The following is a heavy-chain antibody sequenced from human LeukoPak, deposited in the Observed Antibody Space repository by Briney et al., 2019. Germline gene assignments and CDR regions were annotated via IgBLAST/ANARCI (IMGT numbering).Heavy chain of an antibody. Sequence: GGSLRLSCAASGFTFSSYAMSWVRQAPGKGLEWVSAISGSGGSTYYADSVKGRFTISGDNSKNTLYLQMNSLRAEDTAVYYCAKDPYSGSYYTAFDIWGQGTMVTVSS. CDR1: GFTFSSYA. CDR3: AKDPYSGSYYTAFDI. J-gene: IGHJ3*02. D-gene: IGHD1-26*01. CDR2: ISGSGGST. V-gene: IGHV3-23*01.